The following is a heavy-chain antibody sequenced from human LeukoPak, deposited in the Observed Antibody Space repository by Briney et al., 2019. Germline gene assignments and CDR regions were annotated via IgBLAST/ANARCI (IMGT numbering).Heavy chain of an antibody. CDR1: GFIFSSYE. J-gene: IGHJ4*02. CDR3: ARDNSYGLDY. D-gene: IGHD5-18*01. V-gene: IGHV3-48*03. CDR2: ISSSGSTI. Sequence: GGSLRLSCAASGFIFSSYEMNWVRQAPGKGLEWVSYISSSGSTIYYADSVKGRFTISRDNAKNSLYLQMNSLRAEDTAVYYCARDNSYGLDYWGQGTLVTVSS.